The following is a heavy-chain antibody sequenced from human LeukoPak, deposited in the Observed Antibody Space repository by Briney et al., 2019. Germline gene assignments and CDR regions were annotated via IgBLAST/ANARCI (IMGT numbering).Heavy chain of an antibody. V-gene: IGHV3-23*01. CDR2: ISGSGGST. Sequence: PPGGSLRLSCAASGFTFSSDAMTWARQAPGKGLEWVSSISGSGGSTYYADSVKGRFTISRDNSKNTLYLRMNSLRAEDTAVYFCARGGWGDYAKYSLDYWGQGALVTLS. CDR1: GFTFSSDA. D-gene: IGHD4-17*01. CDR3: ARGGWGDYAKYSLDY. J-gene: IGHJ4*02.